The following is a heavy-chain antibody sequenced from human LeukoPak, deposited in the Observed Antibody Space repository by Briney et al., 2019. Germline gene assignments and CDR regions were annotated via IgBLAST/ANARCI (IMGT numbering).Heavy chain of an antibody. J-gene: IGHJ4*02. D-gene: IGHD2-2*01. CDR1: GFTVSTYY. CDR3: ARGLGYCTSTTCLLPFDY. CDR2: IYSGGST. Sequence: GGSLRLSCAASGFTVSTYYMTWVRQAPGKGLECVSVIYSGGSTYDADSVKGRFTVSRDNSKNTLYLQMNSLRAEDTAMYYCARGLGYCTSTTCLLPFDYWGQGTLVTVSS. V-gene: IGHV3-53*01.